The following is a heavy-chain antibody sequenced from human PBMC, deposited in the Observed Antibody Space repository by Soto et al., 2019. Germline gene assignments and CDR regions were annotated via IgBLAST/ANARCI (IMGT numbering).Heavy chain of an antibody. V-gene: IGHV4-4*07. CDR2: IYTSGST. D-gene: IGHD3-16*02. Sequence: SETLSFTCTVSGGSISSYYWSWIRQPAGKGLEWIGRIYTSGSTNYNPSLKSRVTMSVDTSKNQFSLKLSSVTAADTAVYYCARDDPEGYVWGSYRYFPTWGQGTLVTVSS. J-gene: IGHJ4*02. CDR1: GGSISSYY. CDR3: ARDDPEGYVWGSYRYFPT.